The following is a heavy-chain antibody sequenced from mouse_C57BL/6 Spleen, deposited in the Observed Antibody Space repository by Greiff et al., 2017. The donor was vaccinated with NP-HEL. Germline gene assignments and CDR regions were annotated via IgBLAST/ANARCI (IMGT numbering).Heavy chain of an antibody. CDR2: INPSSGYT. D-gene: IGHD2-5*01. V-gene: IGHV1-4*01. J-gene: IGHJ2*01. CDR3: ARWGYSNLEKDY. CDR1: GYTFTSYT. Sequence: QVQLKQSGAELARPGASVKMSCKASGYTFTSYTMHWVKQRPGQGLEWIGYINPSSGYTKYNQKFKDKATLTADKSSSTAYMQLSSLTSEDSAVYYCARWGYSNLEKDYWGQGTTLTVSS.